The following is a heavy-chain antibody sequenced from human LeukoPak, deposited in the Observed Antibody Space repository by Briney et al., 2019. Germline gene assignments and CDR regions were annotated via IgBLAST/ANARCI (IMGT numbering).Heavy chain of an antibody. Sequence: ASVKVSCKASGYTFTSYGISWVRQAPGQGLEWMGWISAYNGNTNYAQKLQGRVTMTTDTSTSTAYMELRSLRPDDTAVYYCARVVVAAADTYGMDVWGQGTTVTVSS. CDR2: ISAYNGNT. CDR3: ARVVVAAADTYGMDV. J-gene: IGHJ6*02. CDR1: GYTFTSYG. V-gene: IGHV1-18*01. D-gene: IGHD6-13*01.